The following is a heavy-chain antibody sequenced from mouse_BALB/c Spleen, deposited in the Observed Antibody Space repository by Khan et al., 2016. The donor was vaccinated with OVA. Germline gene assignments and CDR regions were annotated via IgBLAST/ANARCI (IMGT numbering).Heavy chain of an antibody. J-gene: IGHJ2*01. CDR1: GYSITSGYG. Sequence: VQLQQSGPGLVKPSQSLSLTCTVTGYSITSGYGWNWIRQFPGNKLEWMGYISYSGSTNYNPSLKSRISITRDTSKNQVFLQLNSVTTEDTATYYCARTARIKYWGQGTTLTVSS. V-gene: IGHV3-2*02. D-gene: IGHD1-2*01. CDR3: ARTARIKY. CDR2: ISYSGST.